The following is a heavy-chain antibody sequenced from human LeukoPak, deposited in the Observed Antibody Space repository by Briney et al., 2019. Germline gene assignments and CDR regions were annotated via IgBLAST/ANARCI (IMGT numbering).Heavy chain of an antibody. D-gene: IGHD3-10*01. Sequence: GGSLRLSCAASGFTFSDYYMSWIRQAPGEGLEWVSYISSSGSTIYYADSVKGRFTISRDNAKNSLYLQMNSLRAEDTAVYYCARDPELPYPRGDYWGQGTLVTVSS. V-gene: IGHV3-11*01. CDR2: ISSSGSTI. CDR3: ARDPELPYPRGDY. J-gene: IGHJ4*02. CDR1: GFTFSDYY.